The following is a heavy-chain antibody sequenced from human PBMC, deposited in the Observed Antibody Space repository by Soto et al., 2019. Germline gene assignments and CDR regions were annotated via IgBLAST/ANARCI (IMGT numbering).Heavy chain of an antibody. CDR1: GFTFSSYD. D-gene: IGHD2-2*01. CDR2: ISSGGQTI. V-gene: IGHV3-48*02. J-gene: IGHJ6*02. CDR3: ARDPQRGYSGMDV. Sequence: GGSLRLSCAASGFTFSSYDMHWVRQAPGKGLEWVSYISSGGQTIKSTDSVKGRFTISRDNAKNSLYLQMSGLRDEDTGVYYCARDPQRGYSGMDVWGQGTTVTVSS.